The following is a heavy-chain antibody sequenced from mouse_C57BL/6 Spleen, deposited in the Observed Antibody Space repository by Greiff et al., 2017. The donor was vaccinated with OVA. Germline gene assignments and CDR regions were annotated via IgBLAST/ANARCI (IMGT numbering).Heavy chain of an antibody. CDR1: GYTFTDYE. CDR2: IDPETGGT. Sequence: QVQLQQSGAELVRPGASVTLSCKASGYTFTDYEMHWVKQTPVHGLEWIGAIDPETGGTAYNQKFKGKAILTADKSSSTAYMGLRSLTSEDSAVDYCTGSAKTSWEIDYWGQGTTLTVSS. V-gene: IGHV1-15*01. J-gene: IGHJ2*01. CDR3: TGSAKTSWEIDY. D-gene: IGHD4-1*01.